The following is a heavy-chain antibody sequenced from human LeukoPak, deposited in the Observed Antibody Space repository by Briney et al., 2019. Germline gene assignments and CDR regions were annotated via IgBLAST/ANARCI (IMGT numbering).Heavy chain of an antibody. Sequence: AASVKVSCKASGYTFTSYDINWVRQATGQGLEWMGWMNPNSGNTGYAQKFQGRVTMTRNTSISTAYMELSSLRSEDTAVYYCARDEVGKIPFHYDIPHHYYYYMDVWGKGTTVTVSS. V-gene: IGHV1-8*01. D-gene: IGHD3-9*01. CDR3: ARDEVGKIPFHYDIPHHYYYYMDV. CDR1: GYTFTSYD. J-gene: IGHJ6*03. CDR2: MNPNSGNT.